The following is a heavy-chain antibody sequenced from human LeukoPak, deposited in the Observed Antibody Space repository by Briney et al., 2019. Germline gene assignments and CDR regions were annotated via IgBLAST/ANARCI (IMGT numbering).Heavy chain of an antibody. CDR2: IRSKANSYAT. J-gene: IGHJ5*02. D-gene: IGHD3-10*01. CDR3: TGRFGGSNWFDP. Sequence: PGGSLRLSCAASGFTFSGSAMHWVRQASGKGLEWVGRIRSKANSYATAYAASVKGRFTISRDDSKNTAYLQMNSLKTEDTAVYYCTGRFGGSNWFDPWGQGTLVTVSS. V-gene: IGHV3-73*01. CDR1: GFTFSGSA.